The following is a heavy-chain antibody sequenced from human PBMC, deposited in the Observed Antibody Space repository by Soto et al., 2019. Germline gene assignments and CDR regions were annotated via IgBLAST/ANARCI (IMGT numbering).Heavy chain of an antibody. D-gene: IGHD1-1*01. V-gene: IGHV3-30-3*01. J-gene: IGHJ4*02. CDR1: GFTFSSYA. CDR3: ARGGDDDNFDY. Sequence: QVQLVESGGGVVQPGRSLRLSCAASGFTFSSYAMHWVRQAPGKGLEWVAVISYDGSNKYYADSVKGRFTSARDNSKNTLYQQMNSLRAEDTAVYYCARGGDDDNFDYRGQGTLVTVSS. CDR2: ISYDGSNK.